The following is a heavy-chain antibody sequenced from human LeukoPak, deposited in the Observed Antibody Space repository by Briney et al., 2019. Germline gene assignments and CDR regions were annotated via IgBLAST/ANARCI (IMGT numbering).Heavy chain of an antibody. J-gene: IGHJ4*02. V-gene: IGHV1-18*01. CDR2: ISAYNGNT. Sequence: ASVKVSCKASGYTFTSYGISWVRQGPGQGLEWMGWISAYNGNTNYAQKLQGRVTITADKSTSTAYMELSSLRSEDTAVYYCARAPSTTGTTLHYWGQGTLVTVSS. D-gene: IGHD1-1*01. CDR3: ARAPSTTGTTLHY. CDR1: GYTFTSYG.